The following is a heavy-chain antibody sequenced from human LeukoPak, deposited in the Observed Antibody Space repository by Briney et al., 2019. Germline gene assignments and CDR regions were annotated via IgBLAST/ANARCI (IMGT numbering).Heavy chain of an antibody. V-gene: IGHV4-59*01. Sequence: SETPSLTCTVSGGSISSYYWSWIRQPPGKGLEWIGYIYYSGSTNYNPSLKSRVTISVDTSKDQFSLKLSSVTAADTAVYYCARFSCSGGSCYFDYWGQGTLVTVSS. CDR1: GGSISSYY. J-gene: IGHJ4*02. CDR3: ARFSCSGGSCYFDY. CDR2: IYYSGST. D-gene: IGHD2-15*01.